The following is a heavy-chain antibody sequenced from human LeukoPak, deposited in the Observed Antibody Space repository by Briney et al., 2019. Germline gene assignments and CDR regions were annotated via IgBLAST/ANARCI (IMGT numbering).Heavy chain of an antibody. CDR1: GFTFSSYG. V-gene: IGHV3-30*02. CDR3: ARVPGSYYVDFDY. J-gene: IGHJ4*02. D-gene: IGHD3-10*01. CDR2: IRYDGSNK. Sequence: SGGSLRLSCAASGFTFSSYGMHWVRQAPGKGLEWVAFIRYDGSNKYYADSVKGRFTISRDNSKNTLYLQMNSLRAEDTAVYYCARVPGSYYVDFDYWGQGALVTVSS.